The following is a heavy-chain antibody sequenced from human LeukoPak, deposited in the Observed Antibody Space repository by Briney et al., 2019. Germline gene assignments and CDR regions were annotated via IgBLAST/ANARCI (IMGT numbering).Heavy chain of an antibody. CDR1: GFTFSDFD. CDR2: ISSSSSTI. D-gene: IGHD2-15*01. V-gene: IGHV3-48*02. Sequence: PGGSLGLSCVASGFTFSDFDMNWVRQAPGKGLEWVSYISSSSSTIYYADSVKGRFTISRDNAKNSLYLQMNSLRDEDTAVYYCARARASGRSGFDYWGQGTLVTVSS. J-gene: IGHJ4*02. CDR3: ARARASGRSGFDY.